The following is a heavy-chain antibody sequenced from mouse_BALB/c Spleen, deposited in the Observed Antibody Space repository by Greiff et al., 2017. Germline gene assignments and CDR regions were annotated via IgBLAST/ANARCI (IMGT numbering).Heavy chain of an antibody. J-gene: IGHJ1*01. CDR1: GYTFTSYV. CDR3: ARDWGYFDV. V-gene: IGHV1-14*01. CDR2: INPYNDGT. D-gene: IGHD4-1*01. Sequence: EVQGVESGPELVKPGASVKMSCKASGYTFTSYVMHWVKQKPGQGLEWIGYINPYNDGTKYNEKFKGKATLTSDKSSSTAYMELSSLTSEDSAVYYCARDWGYFDVWGAGTTVTVSS.